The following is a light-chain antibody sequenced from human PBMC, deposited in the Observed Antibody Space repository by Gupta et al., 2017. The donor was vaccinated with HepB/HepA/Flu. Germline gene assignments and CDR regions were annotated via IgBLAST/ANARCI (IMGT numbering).Light chain of an antibody. V-gene: IGKV3-20*01. CDR1: QSVTRTY. Sequence: EVVLTQSPGTLSLSPGERATLSCRASQSVTRTYLGWYQQKPGQPPRLLIYGASRRATGIPDRFSGSGSGTEFTLTISRLEPEDFAVYYCQQDCSSPLTFGHGTXVDIK. J-gene: IGKJ3*01. CDR2: GAS. CDR3: QQDCSSPLT.